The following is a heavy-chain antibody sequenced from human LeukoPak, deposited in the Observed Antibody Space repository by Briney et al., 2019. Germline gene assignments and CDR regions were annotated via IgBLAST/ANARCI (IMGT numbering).Heavy chain of an antibody. CDR3: ASLYYDNSGYFSWIDP. Sequence: ASVKVSCKASGGTFGSHTISWVRQAPGQGLEWVGRVIPVLGMATHAQSFQGRVTITADKSTSTAYMELSSLRSEDTAVYYCASLYYDNSGYFSWIDPWGQGTLVTVSS. D-gene: IGHD3-22*01. CDR1: GGTFGSHT. J-gene: IGHJ5*02. CDR2: VIPVLGMA. V-gene: IGHV1-69*02.